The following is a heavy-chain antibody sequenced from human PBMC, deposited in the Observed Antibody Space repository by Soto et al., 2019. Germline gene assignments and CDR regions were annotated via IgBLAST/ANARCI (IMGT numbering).Heavy chain of an antibody. CDR2: TSGSGGST. J-gene: IGHJ4*02. CDR1: GFTFSSYA. V-gene: IGHV3-23*01. Sequence: EVQLLESGGGLVQPGGSLRLSCAASGFTFSSYAMSWVRQAPGKGLEWVSATSGSGGSTYYADSVKSRFTISSDNSKNALYLEMNSLRAEDTAVYYCAKDRGATVVTPYDYWGQGTLVTVSS. CDR3: AKDRGATVVTPYDY. D-gene: IGHD2-15*01.